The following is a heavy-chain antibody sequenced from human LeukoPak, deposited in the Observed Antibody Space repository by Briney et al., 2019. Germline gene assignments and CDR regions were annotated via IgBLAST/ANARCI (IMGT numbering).Heavy chain of an antibody. CDR3: AKDRGSSSPMRYYFDY. D-gene: IGHD6-6*01. V-gene: IGHV3-23*03. J-gene: IGHJ4*02. CDR1: GFTFSSYA. CDR2: IYSGGST. Sequence: GGSLRLSCAASGFTFSSYAMSWVRQAPGKGLEWVSVIYSGGSTYYADSVKGRFTISRDNSKNTLYLQMNSLTAEDTGVYYCAKDRGSSSPMRYYFDYWGQGTLVTVSS.